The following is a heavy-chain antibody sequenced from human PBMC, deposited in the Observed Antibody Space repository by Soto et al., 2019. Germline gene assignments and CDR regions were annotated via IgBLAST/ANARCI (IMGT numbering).Heavy chain of an antibody. CDR2: ISAYNGNT. V-gene: IGHV1-18*01. Sequence: ASVKVACKASGYTFTSYGISWVRQDPGQGLEWMGWISAYNGNTNYAQKLQGRVTMTTDTSTSTAYMELRSLRSDDTAVYYCARTGYCSGGSCYSAYYYYYMDVWGKGTTVTVSS. J-gene: IGHJ6*03. CDR1: GYTFTSYG. D-gene: IGHD2-15*01. CDR3: ARTGYCSGGSCYSAYYYYYMDV.